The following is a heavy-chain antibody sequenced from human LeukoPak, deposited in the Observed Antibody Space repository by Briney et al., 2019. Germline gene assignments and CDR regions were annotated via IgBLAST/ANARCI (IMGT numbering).Heavy chain of an antibody. J-gene: IGHJ5*02. D-gene: IGHD2-2*01. CDR2: ISAYNGNT. CDR1: GGTFSSYA. V-gene: IGHV1-18*01. CDR3: ARDFLPDIVVVPAWFDP. Sequence: ASVKVSCKASGGTFSSYAISWVRQAPGQGLEWMGWISAYNGNTNYAQKLQGRVTMTTDTSTSTAYMELRSLRSDDTAVYYCARDFLPDIVVVPAWFDPWGQGTLVTVSS.